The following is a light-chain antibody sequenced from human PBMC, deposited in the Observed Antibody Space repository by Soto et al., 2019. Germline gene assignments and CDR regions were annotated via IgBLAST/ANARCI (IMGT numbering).Light chain of an antibody. Sequence: EIVLTQSPATLSLSPGERATLSCRASHSVTTYLAWYQQKPGQAPRLLIFGASTRATGIPARFSGSGSGTEFTLTISSLQSEDFAVYYCQPYNNWPLTFGGGTKVDIK. V-gene: IGKV3-15*01. J-gene: IGKJ4*01. CDR1: HSVTTY. CDR2: GAS. CDR3: QPYNNWPLT.